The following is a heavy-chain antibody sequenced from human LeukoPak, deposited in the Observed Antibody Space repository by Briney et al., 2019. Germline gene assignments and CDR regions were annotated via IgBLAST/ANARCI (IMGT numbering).Heavy chain of an antibody. CDR1: GFTFSDYG. CDR3: TTTGFSGNDAFDI. CDR2: IWYDGSNK. Sequence: GGSLRLSCTASGFTFSDYGMHWVRQPPGKGLEWVAIIWYDGSNKTYEDSVKGRFTISRDNSKNTLYLQMNSLKTEDTAVYYCTTTGFSGNDAFDIWGQGTMVTVSS. D-gene: IGHD1-14*01. J-gene: IGHJ3*02. V-gene: IGHV3-33*01.